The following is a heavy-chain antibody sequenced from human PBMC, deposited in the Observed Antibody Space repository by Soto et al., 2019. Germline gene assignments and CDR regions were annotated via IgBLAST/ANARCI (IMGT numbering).Heavy chain of an antibody. CDR2: INQDGFGK. D-gene: IGHD1-26*01. V-gene: IGHV3-7*05. CDR1: GSTITSHW. CDR3: AKDHGSGSYPY. Sequence: SGGGLVQPGGSLRLSCVISGSTITSHWMTWVRQAPGKGLEWVASINQDGFGKHYLDSVKGRFTISRDSAKNSLYLQMDSLRAEDTAVYYCAKDHGSGSYPYWGQGTLVTVSS. J-gene: IGHJ4*02.